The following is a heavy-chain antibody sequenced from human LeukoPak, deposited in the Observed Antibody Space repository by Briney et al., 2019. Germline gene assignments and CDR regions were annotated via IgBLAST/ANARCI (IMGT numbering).Heavy chain of an antibody. CDR2: IYTSGGT. V-gene: IGHV4-4*07. D-gene: IGHD2-2*01. CDR1: GGSISGYY. Sequence: SETLSLTCTVSGGSISGYYWSWIRQPAGKGLEWIGRIYTSGGTNYNPSLKSRVTMSVDTSKNQFSLKLSSVTAADTAVYYCARDWEQYCSSTSCYRKLDYWGQGTLVTVSS. J-gene: IGHJ4*02. CDR3: ARDWEQYCSSTSCYRKLDY.